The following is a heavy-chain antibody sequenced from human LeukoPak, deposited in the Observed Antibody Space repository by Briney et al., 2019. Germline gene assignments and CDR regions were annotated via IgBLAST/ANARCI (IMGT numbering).Heavy chain of an antibody. CDR3: AKDGTYDSSGY. CDR2: ISGSSSTI. D-gene: IGHD3-22*01. J-gene: IGHJ4*02. CDR1: GLTFSNYG. V-gene: IGHV3-48*01. Sequence: PGGSLRLSCAASGLTFSNYGMNWVRQAPGKGLEWVSYISGSSSTIYYADSVKGRFTISRDNSKNTLYLQMNSLRAEDTAVYYCAKDGTYDSSGYWGQGTLVTVSS.